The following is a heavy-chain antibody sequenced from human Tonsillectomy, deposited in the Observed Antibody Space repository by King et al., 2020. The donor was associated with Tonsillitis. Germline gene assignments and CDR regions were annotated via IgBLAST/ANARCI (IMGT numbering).Heavy chain of an antibody. Sequence: QLVQSGAEVKKPGASVKVSCKASGYTFTSYYIHWVRQAPGQGLEWMGIINPSGGSTSYAQKFQGRVTMTRDTSTSTVYMELSSLRSEDTAVYYCARAHCSGGSCYRTYYYYYGMDVWGQGTTVTVSS. CDR1: GYTFTSYY. J-gene: IGHJ6*02. CDR2: INPSGGST. V-gene: IGHV1-46*01. CDR3: ARAHCSGGSCYRTYYYYYGMDV. D-gene: IGHD2-15*01.